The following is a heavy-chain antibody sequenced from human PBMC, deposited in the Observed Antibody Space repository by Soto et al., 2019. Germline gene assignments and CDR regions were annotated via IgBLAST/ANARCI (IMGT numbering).Heavy chain of an antibody. CDR3: ARSRGSGLTNQPSRIRYYFYGMDV. CDR2: IYYSGST. Sequence: SETLSLTCTVSGGSISSGDYYWSWIRQPPGKGLEWIGYIYYSGSTYYNPSLKSRVTISVDTSKNQFSPKLSSVTAADTAVYYCARSRGSGLTNQPSRIRYYFYGMDVWGQGTTVTVSS. CDR1: GGSISSGDYY. D-gene: IGHD3-22*01. V-gene: IGHV4-30-4*01. J-gene: IGHJ6*02.